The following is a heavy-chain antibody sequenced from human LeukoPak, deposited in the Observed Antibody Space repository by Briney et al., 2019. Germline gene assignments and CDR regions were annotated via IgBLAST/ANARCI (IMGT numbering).Heavy chain of an antibody. CDR2: ISSSSSYI. Sequence: GGSLRLSCAASGFTFSSYSMNWVRQAPGKGLEWASSISSSSSYIYYADSVKGRFTISRDNAKNSLYLQMNSLRAEDTAVYYCARQVVAATFDAFDIWGQGTMVTVSS. J-gene: IGHJ3*02. D-gene: IGHD2-15*01. V-gene: IGHV3-21*01. CDR3: ARQVVAATFDAFDI. CDR1: GFTFSSYS.